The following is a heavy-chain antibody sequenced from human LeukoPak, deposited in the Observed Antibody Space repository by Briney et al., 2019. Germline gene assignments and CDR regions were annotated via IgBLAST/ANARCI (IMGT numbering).Heavy chain of an antibody. J-gene: IGHJ4*02. CDR1: VFTFSTCT. CDR2: IRSDISYI. D-gene: IGHD6-19*01. Sequence: GGSLRLSCAPSVFTFSTCTMNWVRQAPGGGLGWVASIRSDISYIYYADSVKCRFTISRDNAKNSLYLQMDSLRVEDTAVYYCARDMRGWSDLGSWGQGTLVTVSS. CDR3: ARDMRGWSDLGS. V-gene: IGHV3-21*01.